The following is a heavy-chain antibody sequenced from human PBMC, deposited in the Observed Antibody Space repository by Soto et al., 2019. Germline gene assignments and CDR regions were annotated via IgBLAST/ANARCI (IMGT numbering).Heavy chain of an antibody. J-gene: IGHJ5*02. V-gene: IGHV4-59*01. CDR2: IYYSGST. CDR1: GVSISSYY. CDR3: AGTTYYDFWSGYSNNWFDP. D-gene: IGHD3-3*01. Sequence: TSETLSLTCTVSGVSISSYYWSWIRQPPGKGLEWIGYIYYSGSTNYNPSLKSRVTISVDTSKNQFSLKLSSVTAADTAVYYCAGTTYYDFWSGYSNNWFDPWGQGTLVTVSS.